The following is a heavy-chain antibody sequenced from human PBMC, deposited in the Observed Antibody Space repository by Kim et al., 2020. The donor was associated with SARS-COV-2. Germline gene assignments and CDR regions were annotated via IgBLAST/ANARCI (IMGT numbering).Heavy chain of an antibody. V-gene: IGHV4-30-4*01. CDR1: GASMTSGDYY. Sequence: SETLSLTCTVSGASMTSGDYYWSWIRQPPGKGLEWLGCIYNSGTTYYNPFLESRLIISLDTSKNQFSLKLTSDTAADTAVYYCVRVAWGSGPLLNYFD. CDR2: IYNSGTT. D-gene: IGHD3-10*01. J-gene: IGHJ4*01. CDR3: VRVAWGSGPLLNYFD.